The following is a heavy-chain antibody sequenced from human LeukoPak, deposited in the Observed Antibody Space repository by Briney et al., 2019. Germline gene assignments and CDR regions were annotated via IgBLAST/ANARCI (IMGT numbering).Heavy chain of an antibody. Sequence: SETLSLTCAVYGGFFSHYYWSWIRQSPGMGLEWIGEINDSGTINYNPSLMSRVTISLDKSKNQFSLRLSSATAADTAVYYCARRWNYGRNYYIDVWGKGATVSVSS. CDR2: INDSGTI. D-gene: IGHD1-7*01. V-gene: IGHV4-34*01. CDR3: ARRWNYGRNYYIDV. J-gene: IGHJ6*03. CDR1: GGFFSHYY.